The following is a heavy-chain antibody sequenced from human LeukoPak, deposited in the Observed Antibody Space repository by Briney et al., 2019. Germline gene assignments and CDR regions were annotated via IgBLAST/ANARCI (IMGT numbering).Heavy chain of an antibody. D-gene: IGHD3-22*01. CDR3: ARGDSSGYHCYFDS. CDR1: GFTFRRNS. J-gene: IGHJ4*02. CDR2: ISSSSDTI. Sequence: GGSLRLSCAGSGFTFRRNSMNWVRQAPGKGLEWVTFISSSSDTIYYAYSVKRRFTISRDNTENSLYLQMNSLRDEDTAVYYCARGDSSGYHCYFDSWGQGTLVTVSS. V-gene: IGHV3-48*02.